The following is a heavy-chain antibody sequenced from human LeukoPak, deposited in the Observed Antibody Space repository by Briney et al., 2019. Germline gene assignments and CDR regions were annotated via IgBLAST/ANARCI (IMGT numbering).Heavy chain of an antibody. J-gene: IGHJ4*02. CDR3: VQRAPAPVDTYDY. CDR2: ISSNGGST. CDR1: GFTFSIYA. Sequence: GGSLRLSCSASGFTFSIYATHWVRQGPGKGLECVSAISSNGGSTYYADSVKGRFTISRDNSKNTLYLQMSSLRPEDTAVYYCVQRAPAPVDTYDYWGQGTLVTVSS. D-gene: IGHD5-18*01. V-gene: IGHV3-64D*09.